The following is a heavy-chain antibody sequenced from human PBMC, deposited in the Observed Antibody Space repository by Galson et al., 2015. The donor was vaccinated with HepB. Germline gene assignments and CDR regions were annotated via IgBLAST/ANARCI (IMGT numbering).Heavy chain of an antibody. CDR2: ISYDGSNK. CDR1: GFTFSSYG. V-gene: IGHV3-30*18. CDR3: AKDLDSYGDLYYYYYGMDV. J-gene: IGHJ6*02. Sequence: SLRLSCAASGFTFSSYGMHWVRQAPGKGLEWVAVISYDGSNKYYADSVKGRFTISRDNSKNTLYLQMNSLRAEDTAVYYCAKDLDSYGDLYYYYYGMDVWGQGTTVTVS. D-gene: IGHD5-18*01.